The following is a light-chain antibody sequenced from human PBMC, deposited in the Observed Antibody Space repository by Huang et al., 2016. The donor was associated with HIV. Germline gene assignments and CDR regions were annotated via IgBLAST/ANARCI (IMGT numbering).Light chain of an antibody. Sequence: DIQMTQSPPSLSASVGDRVPFTCRADQNITKSLNWYQQKPGKSPKLLIYTVSTLESGVPSRFSGSGSGSRFTLNIGNLQPEDFATYYCQQSFSVPRTFG. CDR2: TVS. V-gene: IGKV1-39*01. J-gene: IGKJ1*01. CDR3: QQSFSVPRT. CDR1: QNITKS.